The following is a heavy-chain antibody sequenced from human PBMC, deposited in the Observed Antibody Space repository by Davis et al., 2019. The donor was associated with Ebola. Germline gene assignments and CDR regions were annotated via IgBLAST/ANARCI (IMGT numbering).Heavy chain of an antibody. D-gene: IGHD1-14*01. V-gene: IGHV3-23*01. Sequence: GESLKISCGASGFNFSSYAMNWVRQPPGAGLEWVSGITGSGDTTFYADSVKGRFTISRDNSKNTLFLQMSSLTSDDTAVYYCAKLVGVTGTADDFDLWGHGTMVTVS. CDR2: ITGSGDTT. CDR3: AKLVGVTGTADDFDL. J-gene: IGHJ3*01. CDR1: GFNFSSYA.